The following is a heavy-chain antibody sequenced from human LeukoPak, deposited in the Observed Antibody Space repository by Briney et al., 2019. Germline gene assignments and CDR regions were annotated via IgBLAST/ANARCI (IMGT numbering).Heavy chain of an antibody. J-gene: IGHJ4*02. CDR2: INHDGSEK. D-gene: IGHD1-26*01. CDR1: GFTFSYYW. Sequence: GGSLRLSCAASGFTFSYYWMNWVRQAPGKGLEWVANINHDGSEKYYVDSVKGQFTISRDNAKNSLYLQMNSLRADDTAVYYCVGHWDYWGQGILVTVSS. V-gene: IGHV3-7*05. CDR3: VGHWDY.